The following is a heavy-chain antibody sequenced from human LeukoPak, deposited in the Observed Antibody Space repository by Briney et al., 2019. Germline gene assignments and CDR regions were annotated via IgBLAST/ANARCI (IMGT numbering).Heavy chain of an antibody. CDR1: GGSISGYY. CDR3: ARHSGLGAYNWFDP. CDR2: IHYSGST. J-gene: IGHJ5*02. D-gene: IGHD1-26*01. V-gene: IGHV4-59*08. Sequence: SETLSLTCTVSGGSISGYYWSWIRQPPAKGLEYIAYIHYSGSTDYNPSLKSRVTISVDTSKNQFSLKLSSVTAADTAVYYCARHSGLGAYNWFDPWGQGTLVTVSS.